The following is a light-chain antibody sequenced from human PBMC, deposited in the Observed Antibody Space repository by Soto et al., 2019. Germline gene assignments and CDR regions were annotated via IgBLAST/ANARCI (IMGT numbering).Light chain of an antibody. CDR2: GDS. Sequence: QSVLTQPPSVSGAPGQRVTISCTGSSSNIGANYDVHWYQHLPGTAPRLLISGDSNRPSGVPDRFSGSKSGTSASLGITGLQADDEADYYCQSYDSSLRGWVFGGGTKLTVL. CDR3: QSYDSSLRGWV. V-gene: IGLV1-40*01. J-gene: IGLJ3*02. CDR1: SSNIGANYD.